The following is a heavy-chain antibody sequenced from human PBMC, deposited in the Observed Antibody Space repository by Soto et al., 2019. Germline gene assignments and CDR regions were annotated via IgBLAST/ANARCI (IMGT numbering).Heavy chain of an antibody. CDR1: GGSFDDFY. V-gene: IGHV4-34*01. D-gene: IGHD3-10*01. CDR3: ARGQLVWYGDLTPYHRDMDV. CDR2: ISHDGGT. Sequence: TLSLTCAFYGGSFDDFYWSWVRQSPGKGLEWVGEISHDGGTNYSPSLASRVSISVDTSKNQFSLHLRSVTAADTGLYYCARGQLVWYGDLTPYHRDMDVWGQGTTVTVSS. J-gene: IGHJ6*02.